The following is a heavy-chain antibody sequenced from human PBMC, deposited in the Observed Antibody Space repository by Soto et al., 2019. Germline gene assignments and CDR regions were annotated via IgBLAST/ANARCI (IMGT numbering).Heavy chain of an antibody. J-gene: IGHJ5*02. CDR2: INPNNGVT. CDR1: GYTFTDYY. Sequence: QVQLVQSGAEVKKPGASVKVSCKASGYTFTDYYMNWVRQAPGQGLEWMGWINPNNGVTNYAQKFQGRITMTRDTSISTAYMALSRLRSDDTALYYCARGALTVATWFDPWGQGTQVTVSS. CDR3: ARGALTVATWFDP. V-gene: IGHV1-2*02. D-gene: IGHD6-19*01.